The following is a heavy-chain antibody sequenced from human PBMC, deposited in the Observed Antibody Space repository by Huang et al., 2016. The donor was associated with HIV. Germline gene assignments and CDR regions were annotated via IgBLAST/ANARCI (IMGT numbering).Heavy chain of an antibody. D-gene: IGHD1-26*01. CDR3: AGSYGNFDY. Sequence: QVQLVESGGGVVQPGGSLRLSCAASGFTFSSYGMHWVRQAPGKGLEWVAVRRNDGSNKYYVDSVKGRFTISRDNSKNTLFLQMNSLRAEDTAVYYCAGSYGNFDYWGQGTLVTVSS. J-gene: IGHJ4*02. CDR2: RRNDGSNK. CDR1: GFTFSSYG. V-gene: IGHV3-30*02.